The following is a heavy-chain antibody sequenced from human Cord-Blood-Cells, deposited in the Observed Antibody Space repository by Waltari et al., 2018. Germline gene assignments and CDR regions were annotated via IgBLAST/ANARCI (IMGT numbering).Heavy chain of an antibody. CDR3: ARDNFGEYFDY. CDR2: IKQDGSEK. Sequence: EVQLVESGGGLVQPGGSLRLSCAASGFTFSSYWMSWVRQAPGKGLEWVANIKQDGSEKYYVDSVKGRLTISRDNAKNSLYLQMNSLRAEDTAVYYCARDNFGEYFDYWGQGTLVTVSS. V-gene: IGHV3-7*01. J-gene: IGHJ4*02. CDR1: GFTFSSYW. D-gene: IGHD3-10*01.